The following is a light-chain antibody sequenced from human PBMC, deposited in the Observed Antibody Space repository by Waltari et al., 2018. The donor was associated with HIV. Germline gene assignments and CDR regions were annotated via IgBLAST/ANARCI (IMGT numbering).Light chain of an antibody. CDR2: REN. V-gene: IGLV3-9*01. CDR3: QVRVSNSVV. J-gene: IGLJ2*01. Sequence: SYDLTQPLSVSVALGQTATITCGGNNIGRQNVCWYQQRPGQAPVLIIYRENTRPSGIPERFSGSNSGNTATLTIRRAQAGDEADYYCQVRVSNSVVFGGGTNLTVL. CDR1: NIGRQN.